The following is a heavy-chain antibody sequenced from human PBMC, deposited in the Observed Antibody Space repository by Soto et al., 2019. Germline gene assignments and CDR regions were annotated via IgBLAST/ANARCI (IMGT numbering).Heavy chain of an antibody. V-gene: IGHV4-31*03. CDR3: ARDRGPGDSRQFDY. CDR2: IYYSGPT. D-gene: IGHD4-17*01. CDR1: DGSHSCGGYY. Sequence: TLSLQCTVSDGSHSCGGYYWSWIRQHPGKGLEWLGYIYYSGPTYDNPSLKSRVTVPVDTSKNQFSLKLSSVTAADTAVYFCARDRGPGDSRQFDYWGQGTLVTVSS. J-gene: IGHJ4*02.